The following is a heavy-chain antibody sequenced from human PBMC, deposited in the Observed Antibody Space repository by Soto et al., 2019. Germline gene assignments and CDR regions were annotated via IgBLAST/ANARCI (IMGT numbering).Heavy chain of an antibody. CDR2: IYYSGST. CDR3: ARDSPRMATIDGETGTFDY. V-gene: IGHV4-30-4*01. J-gene: IGHJ4*02. Sequence: SETLSLTCTFSCGSISSGDYYWSWIRQPPGKGLEWIGYIYYSGSTYYNPSLKSRVTISVDTSKNQFSLKLSSVTAADTAVYYCARDSPRMATIDGETGTFDYWGQGTLVTVSS. CDR1: CGSISSGDYY. D-gene: IGHD5-12*01.